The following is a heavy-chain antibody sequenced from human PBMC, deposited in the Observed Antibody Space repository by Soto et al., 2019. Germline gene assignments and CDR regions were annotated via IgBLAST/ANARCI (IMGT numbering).Heavy chain of an antibody. CDR2: IKTNTEGGTT. V-gene: IGHV3-15*07. Sequence: EVHLVESGGGFIYPGGSLRLSCAASGLTISNAWMNWVRQAPGKGLEWVGRIKTNTEGGTTDYAAAVKDRFTVSRDDSKNTLYLQMNSLKTEDTAVYYCTTGSVEGVWGQGTTVTVSS. J-gene: IGHJ6*02. CDR3: TTGSVEGV. D-gene: IGHD2-15*01. CDR1: GLTISNAW.